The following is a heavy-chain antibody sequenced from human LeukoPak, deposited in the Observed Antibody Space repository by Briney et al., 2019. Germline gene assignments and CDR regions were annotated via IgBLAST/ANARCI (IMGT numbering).Heavy chain of an antibody. D-gene: IGHD6-13*01. J-gene: IGHJ5*02. V-gene: IGHV3-21*01. Sequence: GGSLRLSCAASGFKFSSYSMNWVRQAPGKGPEWASSISGSSSYIYYTDSVKGRFTISRDNAKNSLYLQMNSLRAEDTAVYYCARDRSNVAATDGWFDPWGQGTLVTVSS. CDR2: ISGSSSYI. CDR1: GFKFSSYS. CDR3: ARDRSNVAATDGWFDP.